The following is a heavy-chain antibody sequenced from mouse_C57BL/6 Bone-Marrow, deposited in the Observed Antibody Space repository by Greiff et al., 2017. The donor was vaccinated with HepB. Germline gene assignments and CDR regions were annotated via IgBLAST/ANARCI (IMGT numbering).Heavy chain of an antibody. D-gene: IGHD2-3*01. CDR2: IYPRSGNT. J-gene: IGHJ4*01. CDR3: ARSMMVLYDGYCGVMDY. CDR1: GYTFTSYG. Sequence: QVQLKESGAELARPGASVKLSCKASGYTFTSYGISWVKQRTGQGLEWIGEIYPRSGNTYYNEKFKGKATLTADKSSSTAYMELRSLTSEDSAVYFCARSMMVLYDGYCGVMDYWGQGTSVTVSS. V-gene: IGHV1-81*01.